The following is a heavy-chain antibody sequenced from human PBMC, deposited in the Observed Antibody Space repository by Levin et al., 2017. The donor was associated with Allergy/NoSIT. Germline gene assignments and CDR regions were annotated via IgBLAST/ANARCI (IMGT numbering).Heavy chain of an antibody. CDR3: DREDILTGTGHDY. CDR2: INPSGGST. Sequence: GESLKISCKASGYTFISYYMHWVRQAPGQGLEWMGIINPSGGSTSYAQKFQDRLTITRDTSTSTGYMELRSLRSEDTAVYYCDREDILTGTGHDYWGQGSLVTVSS. CDR1: GYTFISYY. J-gene: IGHJ4*02. V-gene: IGHV1-46*03. D-gene: IGHD3-9*01.